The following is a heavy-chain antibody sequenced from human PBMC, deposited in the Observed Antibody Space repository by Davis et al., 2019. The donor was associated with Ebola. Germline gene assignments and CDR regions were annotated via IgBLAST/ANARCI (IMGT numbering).Heavy chain of an antibody. CDR2: INPSGGST. V-gene: IGHV1-46*01. CDR3: ARDQVAVAGTGAFDI. J-gene: IGHJ3*02. Sequence: ASVKVSCKASGYTFTSYYMHWVRQAPGQGLEWMGIINPSGGSTSYAQKFQGRVTMTRDTSTSTVYMELSSLRSEDTAVYYCARDQVAVAGTGAFDIWGQGTMVTVSS. D-gene: IGHD6-19*01. CDR1: GYTFTSYY.